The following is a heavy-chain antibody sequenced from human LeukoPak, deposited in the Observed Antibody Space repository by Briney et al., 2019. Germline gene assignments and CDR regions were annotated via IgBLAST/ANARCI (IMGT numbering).Heavy chain of an antibody. CDR3: ASQYSYDSSGNTLDY. Sequence: GGSLRLSCAASGFTFSSYSMNWVRQAPGKGLGWVSYISSSSSTIYYADSVKGRFTISRDNAKNTLYLQMNSLRDEDTAVYYCASQYSYDSSGNTLDYWGQGTLVTVSS. J-gene: IGHJ4*02. CDR2: ISSSSSTI. D-gene: IGHD3-22*01. V-gene: IGHV3-48*02. CDR1: GFTFSSYS.